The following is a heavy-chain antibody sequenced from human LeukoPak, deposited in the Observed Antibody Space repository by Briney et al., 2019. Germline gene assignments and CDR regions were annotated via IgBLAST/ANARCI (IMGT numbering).Heavy chain of an antibody. CDR2: IYYSGST. CDR1: GGSISSGDYY. D-gene: IGHD5-18*01. V-gene: IGHV4-30-4*01. J-gene: IGHJ6*02. Sequence: SETLSLTCTVSGGSISSGDYYWSWIRQPPGTGLEWIGYIYYSGSTYYNPSLKSRVTISVDTAKNQVSLKLSSVTAADTAVYYCARDIRRGYSYGREYYYYYYGMDVWGQGTTVTVSS. CDR3: ARDIRRGYSYGREYYYYYYGMDV.